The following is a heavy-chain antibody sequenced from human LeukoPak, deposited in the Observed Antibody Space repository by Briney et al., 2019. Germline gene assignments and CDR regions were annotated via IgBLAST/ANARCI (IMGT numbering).Heavy chain of an antibody. Sequence: GGSLRLSCAASGFTFSSYWMSWVRQAPGKGLEWVANIKQDGSEKYYADSVKGRFTISRDNAKNSLYLQMNSLRAEDTAVYYCAKDRCSNGVGCYYYYMDVWGKGTTVTISS. CDR3: AKDRCSNGVGCYYYYMDV. J-gene: IGHJ6*03. D-gene: IGHD2-8*01. V-gene: IGHV3-7*01. CDR1: GFTFSSYW. CDR2: IKQDGSEK.